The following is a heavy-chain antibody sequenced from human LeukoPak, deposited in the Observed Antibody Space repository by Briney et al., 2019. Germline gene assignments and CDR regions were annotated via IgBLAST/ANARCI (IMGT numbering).Heavy chain of an antibody. J-gene: IGHJ4*02. CDR2: IYHSGST. CDR1: GGSISSYY. V-gene: IGHV4-38-2*02. D-gene: IGHD5-18*01. CDR3: ARQSPDTAMAPFDY. Sequence: SETLSPTCTVSGGSISSYYWGWIRQPPGKGLEWIGSIYHSGSTYYNPSLKSRVTISVDTSKNQFSLKLSSVTAADTAVYYCARQSPDTAMAPFDYWGQGALVTVSS.